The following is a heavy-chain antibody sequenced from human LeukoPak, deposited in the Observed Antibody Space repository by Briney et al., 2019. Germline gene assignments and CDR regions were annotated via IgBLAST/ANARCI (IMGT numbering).Heavy chain of an antibody. J-gene: IGHJ4*02. CDR1: GGSISSYY. CDR2: IYYSGST. V-gene: IGHV4-59*08. CDR3: ARHFEYYDSSGYFDY. D-gene: IGHD3-22*01. Sequence: PSETLSLTCTVSGGSISSYYWSWIRQPPGKGLEWIGYIYYSGSTNYNPSLKSRVTISVDTSKNQFSLKLSSVTAADTAVYYCARHFEYYDSSGYFDYWGQGTLVTVSS.